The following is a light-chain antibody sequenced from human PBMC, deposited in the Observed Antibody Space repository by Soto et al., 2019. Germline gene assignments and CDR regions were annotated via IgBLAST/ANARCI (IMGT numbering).Light chain of an antibody. CDR2: XXX. CDR1: SSDVGGYNY. J-gene: IGLJ2*01. Sequence: QSALTQPASVSGSPGQSITISCTGTSSDVGGYNYVSWYQQHPGKAPKLMIXXXXXXXXXXXXXXXGSKSGNTASLTISGLQAEDEADYYCSSYTSSSTRFGGGTKLTVL. V-gene: IGLV2-14*01. CDR3: SSYTSSSTR.